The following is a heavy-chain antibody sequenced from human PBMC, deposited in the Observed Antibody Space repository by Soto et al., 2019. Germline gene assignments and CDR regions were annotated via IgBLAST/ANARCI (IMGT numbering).Heavy chain of an antibody. CDR2: MNPHSGNT. J-gene: IGHJ5*02. CDR3: ARWTVAWFGESFGWFDP. Sequence: ASVKVPCKASGYTFPNYDINWGRQATGQGLERMGWMNPHSGNTGYAQKFQGRVTMTRNTSISTAYMELSSLRSEDTAVYYCARWTVAWFGESFGWFDPWGQGTLVTVSS. D-gene: IGHD3-10*01. V-gene: IGHV1-8*01. CDR1: GYTFPNYD.